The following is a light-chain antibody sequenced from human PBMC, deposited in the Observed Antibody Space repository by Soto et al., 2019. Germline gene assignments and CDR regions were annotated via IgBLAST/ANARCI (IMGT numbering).Light chain of an antibody. CDR2: GAS. V-gene: IGKV3-20*01. CDR3: QQYGSSPYT. J-gene: IGKJ2*01. CDR1: QSVSNNY. Sequence: EIVLTQSPGTLSLSPGERATLSCRASQSVSNNYLAWYQQKPGQAPRLLISGASNRATGIPDRFSGSGSGTDFTLAISRLEPEDFAVYYCQQYGSSPYTFGLGTKLEIK.